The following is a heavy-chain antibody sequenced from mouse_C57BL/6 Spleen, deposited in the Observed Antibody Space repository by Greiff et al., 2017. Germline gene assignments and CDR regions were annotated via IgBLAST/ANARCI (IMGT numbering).Heavy chain of an antibody. Sequence: VQLQQSGAELVKPGASVKLSCKASGYTFTEYTIHWVKQRSGQGLEWIGWFYPGSGSIKYNEKFKDKATLTADKSSSTVYMELSRLTSEDSAVYFCARHEEVGYGSSYGWYFDVWGTGTTVTVSS. D-gene: IGHD1-1*01. CDR3: ARHEEVGYGSSYGWYFDV. CDR1: GYTFTEYT. J-gene: IGHJ1*03. CDR2: FYPGSGSI. V-gene: IGHV1-62-2*01.